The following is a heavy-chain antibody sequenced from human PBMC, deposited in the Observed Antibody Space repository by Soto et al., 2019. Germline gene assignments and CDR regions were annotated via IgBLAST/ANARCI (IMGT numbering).Heavy chain of an antibody. D-gene: IGHD2-15*01. Sequence: SETLSLTCTVSGGSISSYYWSWIRQPPGKGLEWIGYIYYSGSTNYNPSLKSRVAISVDTSKNQFSLKLSSVTAADTAVYYCARQRAVARESRFGDWGQGTLVSV. CDR3: ARQRAVARESRFGD. V-gene: IGHV4-59*08. J-gene: IGHJ4*02. CDR2: IYYSGST. CDR1: GGSISSYY.